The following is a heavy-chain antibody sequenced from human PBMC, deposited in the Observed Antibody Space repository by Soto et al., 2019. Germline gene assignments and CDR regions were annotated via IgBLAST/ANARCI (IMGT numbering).Heavy chain of an antibody. CDR1: GGSFSGYY. J-gene: IGHJ6*02. V-gene: IGHV4-34*01. CDR3: ARDWSIFGLYGMDV. CDR2: INHSGST. Sequence: SETLSLTCAVYGGSFSGYYWSWIRQPPGKGLEWIGEINHSGSTNYNPSLKSRVTISVDTSKNQFSLKLSSVTAADTALYYCARDWSIFGLYGMDVWGQGTTVTVSS. D-gene: IGHD3-3*01.